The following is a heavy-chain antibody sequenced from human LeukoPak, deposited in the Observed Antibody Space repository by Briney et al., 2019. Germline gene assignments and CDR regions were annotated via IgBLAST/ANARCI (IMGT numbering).Heavy chain of an antibody. Sequence: ASVKVSCKASGYTFTSYGISWVRQAPGQGLEWMGWISAYNGNTNYAQKLQGRVTMTTDTSTSTAYMELRSLRSDDTAVYYCARDRGSSGWYYYYYGMDVWGQGTTVTVSS. D-gene: IGHD6-19*01. V-gene: IGHV1-18*01. CDR2: ISAYNGNT. CDR1: GYTFTSYG. J-gene: IGHJ6*02. CDR3: ARDRGSSGWYYYYYGMDV.